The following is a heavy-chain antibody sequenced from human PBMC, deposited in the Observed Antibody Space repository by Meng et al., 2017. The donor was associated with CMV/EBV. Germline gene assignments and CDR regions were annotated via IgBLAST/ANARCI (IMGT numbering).Heavy chain of an antibody. CDR2: IYYSGST. D-gene: IGHD6-19*01. CDR3: ARGISEAGPFDY. Sequence: SETLSLTCTVSGGSISSYYCSWIRPRPGKGLEWIGYIYYSGSTSYNPSLKSRVTISVDTPKNQPSLKLSSVTAAHTAVYYCARGISEAGPFDYWGQGTMVTVSS. V-gene: IGHV4-59*01. J-gene: IGHJ4*02. CDR1: GGSISSYY.